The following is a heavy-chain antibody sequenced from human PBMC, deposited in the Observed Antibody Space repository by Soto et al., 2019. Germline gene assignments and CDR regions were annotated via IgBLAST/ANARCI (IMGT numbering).Heavy chain of an antibody. V-gene: IGHV1-69*13. CDR2: MIPMFGTA. Sequence: SVKVSCKASGGTFSSYAISWVRQAPGQGLEWMGGMIPMFGTANYAQKFQGRVTITADESTSTAYMELSSLRSEDTAVYYCAIAARYYYYYYGMDVWGQGTTVTVSS. CDR1: GGTFSSYA. D-gene: IGHD6-6*01. J-gene: IGHJ6*02. CDR3: AIAARYYYYYYGMDV.